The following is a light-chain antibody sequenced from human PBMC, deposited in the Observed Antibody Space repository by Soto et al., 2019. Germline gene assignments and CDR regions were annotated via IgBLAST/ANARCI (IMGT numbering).Light chain of an antibody. CDR3: QQYGGSPPIT. CDR2: GAS. V-gene: IGKV3-20*01. CDR1: QSVSSSD. Sequence: VVLTQSPGTLSLSPGESATLSCRASQSVSSSDLAWYQQKPGQAPRLLISGASGRATGISDRFSASRSGTDFTLTISRVDPEDFAVYYCQQYGGSPPITFGQGTRLEI. J-gene: IGKJ5*01.